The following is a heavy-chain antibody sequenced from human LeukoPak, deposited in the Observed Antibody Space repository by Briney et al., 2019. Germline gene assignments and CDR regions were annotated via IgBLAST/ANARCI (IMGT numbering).Heavy chain of an antibody. Sequence: GESLKISCKGSGYSFTSHWIVWVRQMPGKGLEWMGIIFPGDSDTRYSPSFQGQVTISADKSTTTAYLQWSSLRASDTAMYYCARLTRYCSGNTCYCFDYWGQGTLVTVSS. J-gene: IGHJ4*02. D-gene: IGHD2-15*01. CDR1: GYSFTSHW. CDR2: IFPGDSDT. V-gene: IGHV5-51*01. CDR3: ARLTRYCSGNTCYCFDY.